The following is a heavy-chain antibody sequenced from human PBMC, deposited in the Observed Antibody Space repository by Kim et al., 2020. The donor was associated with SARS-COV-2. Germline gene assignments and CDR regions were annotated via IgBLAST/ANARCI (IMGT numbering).Heavy chain of an antibody. D-gene: IGHD3-10*01. V-gene: IGHV1-69*01. J-gene: IGHJ2*01. Sequence: NYAQKFQGRVTITADESTSTAYMELSSLRSEDTAVYYCGLVRGFEGYFDLWGRGTLVTVSS. CDR3: GLVRGFEGYFDL.